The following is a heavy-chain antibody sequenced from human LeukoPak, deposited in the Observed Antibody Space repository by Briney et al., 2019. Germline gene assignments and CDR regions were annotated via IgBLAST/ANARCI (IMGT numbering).Heavy chain of an antibody. V-gene: IGHV4-59*01. CDR2: IYYSGST. D-gene: IGHD5-18*01. CDR1: GGSISSYY. Sequence: SETLSLTCTVSGGSISSYYWGWIRQPPGKGLEWIGYIYYSGSTNYNPSLKSRVTISVDTSKNQFSLKLSSVTAADTAVYYCARALPHRYSYGYGAFDYWGQGTLVTVSS. CDR3: ARALPHRYSYGYGAFDY. J-gene: IGHJ4*02.